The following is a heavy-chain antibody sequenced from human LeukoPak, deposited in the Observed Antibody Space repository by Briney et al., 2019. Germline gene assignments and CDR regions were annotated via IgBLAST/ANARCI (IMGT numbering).Heavy chain of an antibody. J-gene: IGHJ3*02. D-gene: IGHD5-18*01. CDR1: GDSITSDYY. V-gene: IGHV4-38-2*02. CDR3: ARDTYGYAAFDI. CDR2: IYHSGNT. Sequence: SETLSLTCTVTGDSITSDYYWGWIRQPPGKGLECIGSIYHSGNTFYNPSLKSRLTISVDTSKNQFSLKLTSVTAADTAVYYCARDTYGYAAFDIWGQGTMVTVSS.